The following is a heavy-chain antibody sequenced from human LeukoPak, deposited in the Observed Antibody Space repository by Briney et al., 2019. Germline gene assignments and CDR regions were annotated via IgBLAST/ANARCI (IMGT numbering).Heavy chain of an antibody. CDR3: ARVEYSSSWYVLL. D-gene: IGHD6-13*01. J-gene: IGHJ4*02. V-gene: IGHV4-59*01. CDR1: GDSIIGYY. CDR2: IRYSGSA. Sequence: PSETLSLTCTVSGDSIIGYYWSWIRRPPGKALEWIGYIRYSGSANYNPSLKSRVTISVDTSNNQLSLTLGSLTAADTAVYYCARVEYSSSWYVLLWGQGTLVTVSS.